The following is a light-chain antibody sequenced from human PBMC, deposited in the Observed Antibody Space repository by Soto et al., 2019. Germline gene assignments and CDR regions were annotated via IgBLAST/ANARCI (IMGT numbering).Light chain of an antibody. CDR1: QTISSW. CDR2: KAS. CDR3: QQYNSYSTWT. Sequence: DIQMTQSPSTLSGSVGGRVTITCRASQTISSWLAWYQQKPGKAPKLLIYKASTLKSGVPSRFSGSGSGTEFTLTISSLQPDDFATYYCQQYNSYSTWTFGQGTKVDIK. J-gene: IGKJ1*01. V-gene: IGKV1-5*03.